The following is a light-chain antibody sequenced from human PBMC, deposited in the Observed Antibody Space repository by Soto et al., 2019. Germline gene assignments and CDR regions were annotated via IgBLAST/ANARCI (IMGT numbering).Light chain of an antibody. V-gene: IGLV2-14*01. Sequence: QSVLAQPPSVSAAPGQKVTISCSGSSSNLGGNSVSWYQQPPGTAPKLLIYDVTSRPSGASYRFSGSKSGNTASLTISGLQAEDEADYYCSSYTPSSSYVFGTGNKGTVL. CDR3: SSYTPSSSYV. CDR1: SSNLGGNS. J-gene: IGLJ1*01. CDR2: DVT.